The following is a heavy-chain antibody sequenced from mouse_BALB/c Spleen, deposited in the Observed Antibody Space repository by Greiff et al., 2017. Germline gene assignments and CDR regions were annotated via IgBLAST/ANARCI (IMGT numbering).Heavy chain of an antibody. Sequence: EVKLMESGGGLVQPGGSLKLSCPASGFTFSSYGMSWVRQTPDKRLEWVATINSNGGSTYYPDSVKGRVTISRDNAKTTLYLQMSSLKSEDTAMYYCARGFDYWGQGTTLTVSS. CDR3: ARGFDY. CDR2: INSNGGST. CDR1: GFTFSSYG. V-gene: IGHV5-6-3*01. J-gene: IGHJ2*01.